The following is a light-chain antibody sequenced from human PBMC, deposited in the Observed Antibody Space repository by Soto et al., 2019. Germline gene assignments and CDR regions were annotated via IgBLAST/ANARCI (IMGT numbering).Light chain of an antibody. J-gene: IGKJ4*01. Sequence: DIPVTQSPSFLSVSVGDRVTITCRASQDISNFLAWYQQIPGKAPKLLIYSASTLQSGVPSRFSGSVSGTQFTLTISSLQPEDFATYYCQQLNSYPLTFGGGTKVENK. CDR2: SAS. CDR3: QQLNSYPLT. V-gene: IGKV1-9*01. CDR1: QDISNF.